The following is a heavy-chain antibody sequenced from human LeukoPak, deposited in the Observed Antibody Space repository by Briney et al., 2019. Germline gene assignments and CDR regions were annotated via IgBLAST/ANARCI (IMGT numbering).Heavy chain of an antibody. D-gene: IGHD3-10*01. J-gene: IGHJ5*02. CDR3: ARENNYYGSGSYSNWLDP. V-gene: IGHV3-64*01. Sequence: GGSLRLSCAASGFTFSNYGMHWVRQAPGKGLEYVSAISNSGGRIYYAKSVKGRFSISRDNFKNTVYLQMGSLREDDVAVYYCARENNYYGSGSYSNWLDPWGQGTLVIVSS. CDR1: GFTFSNYG. CDR2: ISNSGGRI.